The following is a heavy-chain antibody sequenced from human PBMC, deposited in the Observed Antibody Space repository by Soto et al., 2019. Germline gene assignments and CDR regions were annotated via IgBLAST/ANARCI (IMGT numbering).Heavy chain of an antibody. D-gene: IGHD2-21*02. Sequence: GGSLRLSCAASGFTFSNAGMSLVRQAPGKGLEWVGRIKIKTDGGTTDYAAPVKGRFTISRDDSKNTLYLQMNSLKTEDTAVYYCTTDSVVAVVTAFHDAFDIWGQGTMVTVSS. V-gene: IGHV3-15*01. J-gene: IGHJ3*02. CDR1: GFTFSNAG. CDR3: TTDSVVAVVTAFHDAFDI. CDR2: IKIKTDGGTT.